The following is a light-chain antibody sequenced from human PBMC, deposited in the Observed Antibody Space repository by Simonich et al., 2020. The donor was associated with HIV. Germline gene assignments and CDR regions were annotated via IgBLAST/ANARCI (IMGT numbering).Light chain of an antibody. V-gene: IGKV3-15*01. Sequence: EIVMTQSPSTLSVSPGKRVTPSCRARQSVRSNLAWYQQRPGPAPRLLSYGATTRATGIPARFSGSWAGTEFTLTINSMQSEDFAVYYCQQYNNWPLVFGQGTKLEIK. CDR2: GAT. CDR1: QSVRSN. CDR3: QQYNNWPLV. J-gene: IGKJ2*01.